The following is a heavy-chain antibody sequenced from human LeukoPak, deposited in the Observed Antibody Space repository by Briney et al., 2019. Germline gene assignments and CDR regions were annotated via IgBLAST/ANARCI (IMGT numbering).Heavy chain of an antibody. CDR2: IYYSGST. D-gene: IGHD6-19*01. CDR3: ARAGLRYSSGLPAYFDY. J-gene: IGHJ4*02. Sequence: PSETLSLTCTVSGGSISSGVYYWSWIRQHPGKGLEWIGYIYYSGSTYYNPSLKSRVTISVDTSKNQFSLKLSSVTAADTAVYYCARAGLRYSSGLPAYFDYWGQGTLVTVSS. V-gene: IGHV4-31*03. CDR1: GGSISSGVYY.